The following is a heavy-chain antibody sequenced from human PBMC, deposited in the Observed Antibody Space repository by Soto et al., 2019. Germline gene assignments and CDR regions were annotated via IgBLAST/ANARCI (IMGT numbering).Heavy chain of an antibody. J-gene: IGHJ4*02. V-gene: IGHV1-46*01. CDR1: GYTFTSYY. CDR3: ARDGKEQWPPRYFDY. Sequence: ASVKVSCKASGYTFTSYYMHWVRQAPGQGLEWMGIINPSGGSTSYAQKFQGRVTMTRDTSTSTVYMELSSLRSEDTAVYYCARDGKEQWPPRYFDYWGQGTLVTVSS. D-gene: IGHD6-19*01. CDR2: INPSGGST.